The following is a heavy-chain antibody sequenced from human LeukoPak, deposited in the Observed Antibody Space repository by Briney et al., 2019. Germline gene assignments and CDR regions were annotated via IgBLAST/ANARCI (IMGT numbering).Heavy chain of an antibody. V-gene: IGHV3-66*01. D-gene: IGHD2-21*01. CDR1: GFTVSSNY. J-gene: IGHJ6*02. CDR2: IHAGGST. Sequence: GGSLRLFCAASGFTVSSNYMSWVRQAPGRWLEWVSMIHAGGSTYYADSVKGRFTISRDNSKNTLYLQMNSLRAEDTAVYYCASGLYGMDVWGQGTTVTVSS. CDR3: ASGLYGMDV.